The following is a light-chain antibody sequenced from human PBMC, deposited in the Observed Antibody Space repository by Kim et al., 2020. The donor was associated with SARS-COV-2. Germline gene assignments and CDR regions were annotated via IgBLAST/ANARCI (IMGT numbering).Light chain of an antibody. CDR1: QGISSY. CDR2: AAS. V-gene: IGKV1-8*01. J-gene: IGKJ3*01. CDR3: QQYYSYPFT. Sequence: ASTGDRVTITCRASQGISSYLAGYQQKPGKAPKLLIYAASTLQSGVPSRFSGSGSGTDFTLTISCLQSEDFATYYCQQYYSYPFTFGPGTKVDIK.